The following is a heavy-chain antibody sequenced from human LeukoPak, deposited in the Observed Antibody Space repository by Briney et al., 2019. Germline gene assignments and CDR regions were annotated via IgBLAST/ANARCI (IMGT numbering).Heavy chain of an antibody. D-gene: IGHD5-18*01. CDR2: IIPMYGSP. V-gene: IGHV1-69*05. Sequence: GASVKVSCKASGVTFISTAINWVRQAPGQGLEWMGRIIPMYGSPNHVQKFQGRVTITTDESMRTAYMELNSLTSEDTAVYFCARGMGYSYVLDYWGQGTLVTVSS. J-gene: IGHJ4*02. CDR1: GVTFISTA. CDR3: ARGMGYSYVLDY.